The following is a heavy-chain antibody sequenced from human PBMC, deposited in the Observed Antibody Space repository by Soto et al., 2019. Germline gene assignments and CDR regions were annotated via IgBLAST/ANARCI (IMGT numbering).Heavy chain of an antibody. J-gene: IGHJ6*02. CDR2: IWYDGSNK. CDR1: GFTFSSYG. D-gene: IGHD5-12*01. CDR3: ARGGRDGYNSGDYYGMDV. V-gene: IGHV3-33*01. Sequence: GGSLRLSCAASGFTFSSYGMHWVRQAPGKGLEWVAVIWYDGSNKYYADSVKGRFTISRDNSKNTLYLQMNSLRAEDTAVYYCARGGRDGYNSGDYYGMDVWGQGTTVTVSS.